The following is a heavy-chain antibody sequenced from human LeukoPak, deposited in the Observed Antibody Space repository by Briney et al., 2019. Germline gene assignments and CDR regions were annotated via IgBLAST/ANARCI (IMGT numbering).Heavy chain of an antibody. CDR2: INPNSGGT. CDR1: GYTFTGYY. CDR3: ARDRYYDILTGYYSL. V-gene: IGHV1-2*02. Sequence: GASVKVSCKASGYTFTGYYMHWVRQAPGQGLEWMGWINPNSGGTNYAQKFQGRVTMTRDTSISTAYMELSRLRSDDTAVYYCARDRYYDILTGYYSLWGQGTLVTVSS. D-gene: IGHD3-9*01. J-gene: IGHJ4*02.